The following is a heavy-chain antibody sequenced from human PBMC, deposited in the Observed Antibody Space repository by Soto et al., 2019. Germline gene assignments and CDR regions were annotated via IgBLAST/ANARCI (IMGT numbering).Heavy chain of an antibody. CDR3: ARYTGWFNLDY. V-gene: IGHV6-1*01. D-gene: IGHD6-19*01. CDR1: GHCVSRNCCS. J-gene: IGHJ4*02. CDR2: TYYGSKWYS. Sequence: SQTLSLTCDSSGHCVSRNCCSRRRIRPFPTRGLGWRGRTYYGSKWYSDYAVSVKSRITINPDTSKNQFSLQLNSVTPEDTVVYYCARYTGWFNLDYWGQGTLVTVSS.